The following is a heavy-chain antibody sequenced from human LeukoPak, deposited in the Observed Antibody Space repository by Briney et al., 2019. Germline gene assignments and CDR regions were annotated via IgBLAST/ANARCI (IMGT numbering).Heavy chain of an antibody. V-gene: IGHV1-46*01. J-gene: IGHJ3*02. CDR1: GYTFTSYY. Sequence: GASVKVSRTASGYTFTSYYMHWVRQAPGQGLEWMGLINPSGGSTSYAQKFQGRVTMTRDTSTSTVYMELSSPRSEDTAVYYCAGSNYYDSSGYYPDDAFDIWGQGTMVTVSS. D-gene: IGHD3-22*01. CDR2: INPSGGST. CDR3: AGSNYYDSSGYYPDDAFDI.